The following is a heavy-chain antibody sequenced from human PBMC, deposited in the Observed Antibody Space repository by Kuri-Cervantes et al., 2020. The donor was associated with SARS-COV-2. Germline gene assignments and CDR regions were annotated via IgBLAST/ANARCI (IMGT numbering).Heavy chain of an antibody. J-gene: IGHJ3*02. CDR3: ARPKTYYNDSSGYYYVIDAFDI. Sequence: GSLRLSCTVSGGSLSSSSYYWAWIRPPPGKGLEWIVSIYYSGSTYYNPYLKSRVTISVDTSKNQFSLKLSSVTAADTAVYYCARPKTYYNDSSGYYYVIDAFDIWGQGTMVTVSS. CDR2: IYYSGST. CDR1: GGSLSSSSYY. V-gene: IGHV4-39*07. D-gene: IGHD3-22*01.